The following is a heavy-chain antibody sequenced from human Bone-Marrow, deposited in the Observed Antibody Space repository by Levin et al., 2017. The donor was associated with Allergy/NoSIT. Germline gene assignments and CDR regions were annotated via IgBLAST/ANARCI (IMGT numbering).Heavy chain of an antibody. J-gene: IGHJ4*02. D-gene: IGHD3-22*01. CDR1: GDSMSGFY. Sequence: TLSLTCTVSGDSMSGFYWNWIRQPPGKGLEWLFSLSSLFPPPSPPSLPSRVTFSLDTSKNQFSLRLISVTAADTAVYYCARLDNSGYYYHVFDFWGQGALVTVSS. CDR3: ARLDNSGYYYHVFDF. V-gene: IGHV4-59*01. CDR2: LSSLFPP.